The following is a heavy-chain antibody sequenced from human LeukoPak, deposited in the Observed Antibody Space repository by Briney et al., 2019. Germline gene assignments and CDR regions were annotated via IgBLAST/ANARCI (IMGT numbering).Heavy chain of an antibody. J-gene: IGHJ4*02. V-gene: IGHV4-39*01. D-gene: IGHD3-16*02. CDR3: ASTPQSYYDYVWGSYRPYYFDY. CDR2: IYYSGST. CDR1: GGSISSSSYY. Sequence: SETLSLTCTVSGGSISSSSYYWGWIRQPPGKGLEWIGSIYYSGSTYYNPSLKSRVTISVDTSKNQFSLKLSSVTAANTAVYYCASTPQSYYDYVWGSYRPYYFDYWGQGTLVTVSS.